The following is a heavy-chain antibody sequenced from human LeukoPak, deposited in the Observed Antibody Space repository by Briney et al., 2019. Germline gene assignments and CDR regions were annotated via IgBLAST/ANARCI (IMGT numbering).Heavy chain of an antibody. Sequence: RGSLRLSCVASGFPFSSYGMHWVRQAPGKGLEWVAVIWSVGGAEYYADSVKGRFTISRDNSKNTLYLQMNSLRAEDTAVYYCAKDSRRGVAAILDYWGQGTLVTVSS. CDR1: GFPFSSYG. CDR3: AKDSRRGVAAILDY. J-gene: IGHJ4*02. V-gene: IGHV3-33*06. CDR2: IWSVGGAE. D-gene: IGHD2-15*01.